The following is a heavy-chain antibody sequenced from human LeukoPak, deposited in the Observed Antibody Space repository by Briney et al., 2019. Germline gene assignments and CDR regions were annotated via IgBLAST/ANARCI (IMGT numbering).Heavy chain of an antibody. J-gene: IGHJ4*02. CDR2: ISGSGGST. D-gene: IGHD5-18*01. V-gene: IGHV3-23*01. CDR3: AKNGGDSYGTGHFDC. CDR1: GFTFSSYA. Sequence: GGSLRLSCAASGFTFSSYAMTWVRQAPGEGLEWVSAISGSGGSTFYADFVKGRFTISRDNSKNTLFLHVSGLRAEDTAIYYCAKNGGDSYGTGHFDCWGQGALVTVSS.